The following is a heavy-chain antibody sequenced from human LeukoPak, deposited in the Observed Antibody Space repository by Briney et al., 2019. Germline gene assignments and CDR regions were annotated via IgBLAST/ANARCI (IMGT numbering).Heavy chain of an antibody. CDR1: GFTFSSYS. J-gene: IGHJ4*02. Sequence: GGSLRLSCAASGFTFSSYSMNWVRQAPGKGLEWVSSISSSSSYIYYADSVKGRFTISRDNAKNSLYLQMNSLRAEDTAVYYCARDTPGTVYVHDYWGQGTLVTVSS. V-gene: IGHV3-21*01. CDR3: ARDTPGTVYVHDY. D-gene: IGHD5/OR15-5a*01. CDR2: ISSSSSYI.